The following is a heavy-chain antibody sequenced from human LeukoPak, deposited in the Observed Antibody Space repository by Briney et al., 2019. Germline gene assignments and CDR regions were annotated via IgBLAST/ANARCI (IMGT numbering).Heavy chain of an antibody. CDR3: ARDHDWLGPDY. D-gene: IGHD3-9*01. Sequence: EASVKVSCKASGYTFTSYAMNWVRQAPGQGLEWMGWINTNTGNPTYAQGSTGWFVFSLDTSVSTAYLQISSLKAEDTAVYYCARDHDWLGPDYWGQGTLVTVSS. CDR2: INTNTGNP. J-gene: IGHJ4*02. CDR1: GYTFTSYA. V-gene: IGHV7-4-1*02.